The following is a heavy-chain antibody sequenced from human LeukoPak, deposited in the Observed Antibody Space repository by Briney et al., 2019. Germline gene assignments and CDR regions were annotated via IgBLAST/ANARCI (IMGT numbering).Heavy chain of an antibody. J-gene: IGHJ4*02. V-gene: IGHV1-69*06. CDR1: GGTFSSYA. CDR3: AGESGDYGSGSYYQTFDY. D-gene: IGHD3-10*01. Sequence: ASVKVSCKASGGTFSSYAISWVRQAPGQGLEWMGGIIPIFGTANYAQKFQGRVTITADKSTSTAYMELSSLRSEDTAVYYCAGESGDYGSGSYYQTFDYWGQGTLVTVSS. CDR2: IIPIFGTA.